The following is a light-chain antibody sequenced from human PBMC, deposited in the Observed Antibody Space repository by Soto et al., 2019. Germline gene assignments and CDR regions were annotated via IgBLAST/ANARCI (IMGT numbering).Light chain of an antibody. CDR2: GAS. CDR1: QSVSSD. J-gene: IGKJ2*01. CDR3: LQYNDCPRKQYT. V-gene: IGKV3-15*01. Sequence: EIVMTQSPATLSVSPGERVTLSCRASQSVSSDLAWYQYKPGQAPRLLIYGASTRATGTPARFSGSGSGTEFSLSISSLQSEDFAVYYCLQYNDCPRKQYTFGQGTKLEIK.